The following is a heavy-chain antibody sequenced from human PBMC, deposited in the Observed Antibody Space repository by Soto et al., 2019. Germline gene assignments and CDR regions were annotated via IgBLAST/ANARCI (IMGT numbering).Heavy chain of an antibody. CDR2: IKSKIDGGTT. V-gene: IGHV3-15*01. Sequence: GGSLRLSCEASGFSFNNAWMSWMRQAPGKGLEWVGRIKSKIDGGTTDYAAPVKGRFTISRDDSKNTLYLQMNSLKTEDTAVYYCSFQESTTVTTFEYWGHGTLVTVSS. CDR3: SFQESTTVTTFEY. D-gene: IGHD4-17*01. J-gene: IGHJ4*01. CDR1: GFSFNNAW.